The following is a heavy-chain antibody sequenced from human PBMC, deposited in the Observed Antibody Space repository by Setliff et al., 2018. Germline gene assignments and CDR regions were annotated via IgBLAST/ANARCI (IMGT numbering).Heavy chain of an antibody. CDR1: GFRFRSSP. CDR2: ISYDGDNK. CDR3: ARDPGGLNYNFWSGTIDY. J-gene: IGHJ4*02. Sequence: GGSLRLSCAVSGFRFRSSPMHWVRQAPGKGLEWVAVISYDGDNKYYADSVKGRFTISRDNSKNTLYLQLNSLRVEDTAVYYCARDPGGLNYNFWSGTIDYWGQGTLVTVSS. V-gene: IGHV3-30*01. D-gene: IGHD3-3*01.